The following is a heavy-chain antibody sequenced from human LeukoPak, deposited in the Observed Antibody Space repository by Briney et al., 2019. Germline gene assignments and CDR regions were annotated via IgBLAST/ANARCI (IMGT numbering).Heavy chain of an antibody. CDR2: ISTETDST. V-gene: IGHV3-23*01. CDR3: AKSPGCWSNDH. CDR1: AFTFSRG. Sequence: GGSLRLSRVASAFTFSRGLSWVRHTPGKGLEWVSSISTETDSTYYAVSVKGRFTISRDNTKNTLYLQMNSLRGEDTAVYYCAKSPGCWSNDHWGQGTLVTVSS. D-gene: IGHD6-13*01. J-gene: IGHJ4*02.